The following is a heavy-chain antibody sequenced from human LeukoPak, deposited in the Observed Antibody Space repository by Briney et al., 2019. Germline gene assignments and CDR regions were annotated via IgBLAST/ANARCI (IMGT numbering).Heavy chain of an antibody. CDR1: GFSFSTYA. CDR2: ISNDGSNK. D-gene: IGHD1/OR15-1a*01. J-gene: IGHJ4*01. V-gene: IGHV3-30-3*01. CDR3: ARDLSSSGSIDY. Sequence: GGSLRPSCAASGFSFSTYAMHWVRQAPGKGLEWVAVISNDGSNKFYAESVKGRFTISRDNSKNTLFLQMNSLRAEDTAVYFCARDLSSSGSIDYWGHGSLVTVSS.